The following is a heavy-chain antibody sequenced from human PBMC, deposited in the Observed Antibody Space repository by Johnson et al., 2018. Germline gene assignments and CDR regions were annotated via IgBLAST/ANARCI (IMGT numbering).Heavy chain of an antibody. CDR3: VRMYCSGRSCYTDAFDI. Sequence: VQLQESGGGLVQPGGSLRLSCAASGFTFSTYWMSWVRQAPGKGLEWVANIKQDGSEKYFVDSVKGRFTISRDNAKNSLFLQMNSLRAEDTALYYCVRMYCSGRSCYTDAFDIWGQGTVVTVSS. CDR2: IKQDGSEK. J-gene: IGHJ3*02. V-gene: IGHV3-7*01. CDR1: GFTFSTYW. D-gene: IGHD2-15*01.